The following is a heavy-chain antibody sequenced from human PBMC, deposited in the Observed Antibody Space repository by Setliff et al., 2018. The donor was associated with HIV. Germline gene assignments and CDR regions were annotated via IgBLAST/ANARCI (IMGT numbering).Heavy chain of an antibody. CDR1: GYSITNGYY. D-gene: IGHD2-21*01. CDR2: FYHGGRT. J-gene: IGHJ5*02. CDR3: ARSYCGGDCSLVVDTFWFDP. V-gene: IGHV4-38-2*01. Sequence: SETLSLTCAVSGYSITNGYYWGWIRQPPGKGLEWIGSFYHGGRTYYNPSLKSRVTISVDTSKNQFSLKLSSVTAADTAVYYCARSYCGGDCSLVVDTFWFDPWGQGTLVTVSS.